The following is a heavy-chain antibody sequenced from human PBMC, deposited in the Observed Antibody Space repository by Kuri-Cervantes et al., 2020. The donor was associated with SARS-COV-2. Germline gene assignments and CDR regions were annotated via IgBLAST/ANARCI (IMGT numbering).Heavy chain of an antibody. V-gene: IGHV3-48*03. CDR1: GFTFSSYE. Sequence: GESLKISCAASGFTFSSYEMNWVRQAPGKGLEWVSYISSSGSTIYYADSVKGRFTISRDNAKNSLYLQMNSLRAEDTAVYYCARGSTYYCSGGSCYLDYWGQGTLVTVSS. CDR2: ISSSGSTI. CDR3: ARGSTYYCSGGSCYLDY. J-gene: IGHJ4*02. D-gene: IGHD2-15*01.